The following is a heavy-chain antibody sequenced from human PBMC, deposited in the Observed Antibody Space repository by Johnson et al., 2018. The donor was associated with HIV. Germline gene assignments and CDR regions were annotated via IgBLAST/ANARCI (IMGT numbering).Heavy chain of an antibody. V-gene: IGHV3-7*01. D-gene: IGHD3-22*01. CDR3: ARDRGYWDAFDI. Sequence: VQLVESGGGLVQPGGSLRLSCAASGFTFSSYWMSWVRQAPGKGLAWVANIQQDGSEKYSVDSVKGRFTISRDNAKNSLYLQMNSLRAEDTAVYYCARDRGYWDAFDIWGQGTMVTVSS. CDR1: GFTFSSYW. CDR2: IQQDGSEK. J-gene: IGHJ3*02.